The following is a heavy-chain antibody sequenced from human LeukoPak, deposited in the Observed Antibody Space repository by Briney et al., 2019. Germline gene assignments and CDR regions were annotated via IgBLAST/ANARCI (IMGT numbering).Heavy chain of an antibody. CDR3: ARVGGHCTSTSCPPPDY. CDR1: GFTFSSYN. Sequence: GGSLRLSCAASGFTFSSYNMDWVRQAPGKGLEWVSYIDSSSRYIYQADSVKGRFTISRDNAKSSVFLQMNSLRAEDTAVYYCARVGGHCTSTSCPPPDYWGQGTLVTVSS. J-gene: IGHJ4*02. D-gene: IGHD2-2*01. V-gene: IGHV3-21*01. CDR2: IDSSSRYI.